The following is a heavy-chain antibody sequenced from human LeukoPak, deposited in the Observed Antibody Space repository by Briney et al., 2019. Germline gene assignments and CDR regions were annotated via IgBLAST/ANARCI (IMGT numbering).Heavy chain of an antibody. CDR3: ARRRGGYMDY. V-gene: IGHV4-39*01. Sequence: SETLSLTCTVSGGSISSYYWGWIRQPPGKGLEWIGSIYYSGSTYYNPSLKSRVTISVDTSKNQFSLKLSSVTAADTAVYYCARRRGGYMDYWGQGTLVTVSS. J-gene: IGHJ4*02. CDR1: GGSISSYY. CDR2: IYYSGST. D-gene: IGHD2-15*01.